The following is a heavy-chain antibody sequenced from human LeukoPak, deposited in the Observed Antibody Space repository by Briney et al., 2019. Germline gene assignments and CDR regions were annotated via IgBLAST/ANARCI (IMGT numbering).Heavy chain of an antibody. V-gene: IGHV1-2*02. Sequence: ASVRVSCKASGYTFTGYYMHWVRQAPGQGLEWMGWINPNSGGTNYAQKFQGRVTMTRDTSISTAYMELSRLRSDDTAVYYCARGRVGATRGLDYWGQGTLVTVSS. J-gene: IGHJ4*02. D-gene: IGHD1-26*01. CDR3: ARGRVGATRGLDY. CDR2: INPNSGGT. CDR1: GYTFTGYY.